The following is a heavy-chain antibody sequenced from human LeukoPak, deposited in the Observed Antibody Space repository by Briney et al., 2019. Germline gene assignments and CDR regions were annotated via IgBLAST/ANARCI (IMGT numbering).Heavy chain of an antibody. CDR1: GYTLTELS. CDR3: ARERELAPAFDY. D-gene: IGHD1-26*01. J-gene: IGHJ4*02. CDR2: INPSGGST. Sequence: ASVKVSCKVSGYTLTELSMHWVRQAPGQGLEWMGIINPSGGSTSYAQKFQGRVTMTRDMSTSTVYMELSSLRSEDTAVYYCARERELAPAFDYWGQGTLVTVSS. V-gene: IGHV1-46*01.